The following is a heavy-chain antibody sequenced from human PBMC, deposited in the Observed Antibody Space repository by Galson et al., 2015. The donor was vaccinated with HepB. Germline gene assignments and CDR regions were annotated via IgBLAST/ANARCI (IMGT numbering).Heavy chain of an antibody. CDR2: IYYSGST. D-gene: IGHD3-22*01. Sequence: LSLTCTVSGGSISSSSHYWGWIRQHPGKGQEWIGYIYYSGSTFYTPSLKSRVTISVDTSKNQFSLRLSSVTAADTAVYYCARGTVISYFDYWGQGTLVTVSS. CDR3: ARGTVISYFDY. V-gene: IGHV4-31*03. CDR1: GGSISSSSHY. J-gene: IGHJ4*02.